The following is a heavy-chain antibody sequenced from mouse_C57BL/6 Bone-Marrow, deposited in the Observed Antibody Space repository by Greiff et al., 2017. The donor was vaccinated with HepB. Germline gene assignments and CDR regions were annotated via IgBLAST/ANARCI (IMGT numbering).Heavy chain of an antibody. V-gene: IGHV1-50*01. CDR2: IDPSDSYT. CDR1: GYTFTSYW. CDR3: ARLGYYGSSCGDYAMDY. Sequence: QVQLQQSGAELVKPGASVKLSCKASGYTFTSYWMQWVKQRPGQGLEWIGEIDPSDSYTNYNQKFKGKATLTVDTSSSTAYMQLSSLTSEDSAVYYCARLGYYGSSCGDYAMDYWGQGTSVTVSS. J-gene: IGHJ4*01. D-gene: IGHD1-1*01.